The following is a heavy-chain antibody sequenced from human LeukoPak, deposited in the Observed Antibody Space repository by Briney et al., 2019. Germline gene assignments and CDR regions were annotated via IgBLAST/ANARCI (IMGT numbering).Heavy chain of an antibody. CDR1: GGTFSSYA. V-gene: IGHV1-69*01. D-gene: IGHD2-2*01. CDR3: AREYCSSTSCSNY. Sequence: SVKVSCKASGGTFSSYAISWVRQAPGQGLEWMGGIIPIFGTANYAQKFQGRVTITADESTSTAYMELSSLRSEDTAVYYCAREYCSSTSCSNYWGQGTLVTVSS. CDR2: IIPIFGTA. J-gene: IGHJ4*02.